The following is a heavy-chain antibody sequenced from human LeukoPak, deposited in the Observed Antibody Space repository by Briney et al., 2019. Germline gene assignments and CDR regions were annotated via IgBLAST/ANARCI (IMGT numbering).Heavy chain of an antibody. J-gene: IGHJ3*02. Sequence: PSETLSLTCTVSGGSISSSSYYWGWIRQPPGKGLEWIGSIYYSGSTYYNPSLKSRVTISVDTSKNQFSLKLSSVTAADTAVYYCARDRSPMTTVTTSGAFDIWGQGTMVTVSS. CDR3: ARDRSPMTTVTTSGAFDI. V-gene: IGHV4-39*07. CDR2: IYYSGST. D-gene: IGHD4-17*01. CDR1: GGSISSSSYY.